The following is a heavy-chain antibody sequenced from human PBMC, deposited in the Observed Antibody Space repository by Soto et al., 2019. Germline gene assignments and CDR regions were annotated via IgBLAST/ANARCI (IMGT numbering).Heavy chain of an antibody. J-gene: IGHJ4*02. CDR2: IYYSGST. CDR1: GGSISSGDYY. Sequence: QVQLQESGPGLVKPSQTLSLTCTVSGGSISSGDYYWSWIRQPPGKGLEWIGYIYYSGSTYYNPFLKSRVTISVDTSKNQFSLKLSSVTAADTAVYYCARGSYYYDRSGYYHYWGQGTLVTVSS. CDR3: ARGSYYYDRSGYYHY. D-gene: IGHD3-22*01. V-gene: IGHV4-30-4*01.